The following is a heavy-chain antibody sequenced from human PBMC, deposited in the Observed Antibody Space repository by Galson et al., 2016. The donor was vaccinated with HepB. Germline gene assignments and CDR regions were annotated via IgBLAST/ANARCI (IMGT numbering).Heavy chain of an antibody. V-gene: IGHV4-61*01. CDR1: VGSVNSRTYY. D-gene: IGHD3-16*02. Sequence: SETLSLTCTVSVGSVNSRTYYWTWIRQSPGKALEWIGYIYSNGNTKYNPSLGSRVTISLDKSTNQFSLNLSSVTAADTAVYFCARDRDRYFDHWGHGILVTDSS. J-gene: IGHJ4*01. CDR2: IYSNGNT. CDR3: ARDRDRYFDH.